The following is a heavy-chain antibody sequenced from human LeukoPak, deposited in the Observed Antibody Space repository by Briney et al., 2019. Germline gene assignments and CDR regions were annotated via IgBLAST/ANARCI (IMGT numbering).Heavy chain of an antibody. CDR2: IYYSGST. CDR3: ASNQWLVHP. Sequence: ASETLSLTCTVSGGSISSSSYYWGWIRQPPGKGLKWIGSIYYSGSTYYNPSLKSRVTISVDTSKNQFSLKLSSVTAADTAVYYWASNQWLVHPWGQGTLVTVSS. D-gene: IGHD6-19*01. J-gene: IGHJ5*02. V-gene: IGHV4-39*01. CDR1: GGSISSSSYY.